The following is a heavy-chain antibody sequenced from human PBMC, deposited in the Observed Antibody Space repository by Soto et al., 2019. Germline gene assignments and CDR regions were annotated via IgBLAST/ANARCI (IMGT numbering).Heavy chain of an antibody. Sequence: EVQLLESGGGLVQPGGSLTLFCTASGFNTRFYSMSWVRQTPGKGLEWVAALSRSGGATYYADSVRGRFTISRDASKDTLFLQMSNLRAEDTALYYCSKGEMSTIRNSFDPWGQGTLVTVSS. D-gene: IGHD1-7*01. CDR3: SKGEMSTIRNSFDP. CDR2: LSRSGGAT. CDR1: GFNTRFYS. V-gene: IGHV3-23*01. J-gene: IGHJ5*02.